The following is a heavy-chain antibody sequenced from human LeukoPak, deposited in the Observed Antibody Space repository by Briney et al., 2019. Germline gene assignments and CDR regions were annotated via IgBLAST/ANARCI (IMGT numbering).Heavy chain of an antibody. CDR1: GGSISSSSYC. V-gene: IGHV4-39*01. CDR3: ARLPRYNWNSGADY. D-gene: IGHD1/OR15-1a*01. CDR2: IYYSGST. J-gene: IGHJ4*02. Sequence: SETLSLTCTVSGGSISSSSYCWGWIRQPPGKGLEWIGSIYYSGSTYYNPSLKSRVTISVDTSKNQFSLKLSSVTAADTAVYYCARLPRYNWNSGADYWGQGTLVTVSS.